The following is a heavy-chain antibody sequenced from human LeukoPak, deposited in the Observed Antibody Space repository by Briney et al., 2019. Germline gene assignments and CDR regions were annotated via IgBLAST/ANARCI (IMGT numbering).Heavy chain of an antibody. Sequence: SETLSLTCTVSGYSISSGYYWGWIRQPPGKGLEWIGSIYHSGSTYYNPSLKSRVTISVDTSKNQFSLKLRSVTAADTAVYYCARDSGTTGEVKFDPWGQGTLVTVSS. CDR2: IYHSGST. CDR1: GYSISSGYY. CDR3: ARDSGTTGEVKFDP. D-gene: IGHD3-10*01. V-gene: IGHV4-38-2*02. J-gene: IGHJ5*02.